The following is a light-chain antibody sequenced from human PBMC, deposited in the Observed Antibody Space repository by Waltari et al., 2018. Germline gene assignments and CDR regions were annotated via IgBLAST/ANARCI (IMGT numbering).Light chain of an antibody. Sequence: AIQMTQSPSSLSASIGDRVTITCRASQGVRNDVGWYQQKPGKAPKLLGYAASTLHIGVPSRFSGSGSDTDCTLTVTSLQPEDFATYYCLQDYSYPRTFGQGTRVEIK. CDR2: AAS. J-gene: IGKJ1*01. CDR1: QGVRND. V-gene: IGKV1-6*01. CDR3: LQDYSYPRT.